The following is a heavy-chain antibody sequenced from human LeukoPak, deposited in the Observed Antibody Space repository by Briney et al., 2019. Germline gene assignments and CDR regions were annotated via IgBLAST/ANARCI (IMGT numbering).Heavy chain of an antibody. J-gene: IGHJ4*02. CDR2: IYSSGNT. D-gene: IGHD3-22*01. CDR3: ARVTGYMIADYFDY. Sequence: PSETLSLTCAVSSASISSSNYYWGWVRQSPGKGLEWIGNIYSSGNTYDNAPLKSRVTMYIDPSKNQFSLKLSSVTAADTAMYYCARVTGYMIADYFDYWGQGTLVTVSS. V-gene: IGHV4-39*01. CDR1: SASISSSNYY.